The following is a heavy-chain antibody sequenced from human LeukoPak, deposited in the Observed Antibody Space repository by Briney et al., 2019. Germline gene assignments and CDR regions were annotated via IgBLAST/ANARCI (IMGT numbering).Heavy chain of an antibody. CDR1: GYSFTSYY. Sequence: ASVKVSCKASGYSFTSYYMHWVRQAPGQGLEWMGRINPRGGSTSYAQKFQGRVTMTRDTSTSTVYMELSSLRSEDTAAYYCAKSSDWEDYFDYWGQGTLVPVSS. D-gene: IGHD6-19*01. J-gene: IGHJ4*02. CDR2: INPRGGST. V-gene: IGHV1-46*01. CDR3: AKSSDWEDYFDY.